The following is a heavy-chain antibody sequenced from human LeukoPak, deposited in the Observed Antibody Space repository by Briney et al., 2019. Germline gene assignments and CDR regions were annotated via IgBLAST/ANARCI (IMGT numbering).Heavy chain of an antibody. CDR1: GFTFTSYA. CDR2: ISYDGSNK. J-gene: IGHJ4*02. CDR3: ARSPRSGYFDY. V-gene: IGHV3-30-3*01. D-gene: IGHD2-15*01. Sequence: VGSLRLSCAASGFTFTSYAMHWVRQAPGKGLEWVAVISYDGSNKYYADSLKGRFTISRDDSKNTLYLQVNSLRAEDTAVYYCARSPRSGYFDYWGQGTLVSVSS.